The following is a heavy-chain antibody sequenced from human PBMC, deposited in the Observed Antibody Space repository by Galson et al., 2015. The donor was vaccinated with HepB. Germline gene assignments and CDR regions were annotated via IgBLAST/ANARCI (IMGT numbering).Heavy chain of an antibody. CDR2: ISSSSSYI. CDR1: GFTFSSYS. V-gene: IGHV3-21*01. Sequence: SLRLSCAASGFTFSSYSMNWVRQAPGKGLEWVSSISSSSSYIYYADSVKGRFTISRDNAKNSLYLQMNSLRAEDTAVYYCARMNLWGFRGHAFDIWGQGTMVTVSS. D-gene: IGHD3-10*01. CDR3: ARMNLWGFRGHAFDI. J-gene: IGHJ3*02.